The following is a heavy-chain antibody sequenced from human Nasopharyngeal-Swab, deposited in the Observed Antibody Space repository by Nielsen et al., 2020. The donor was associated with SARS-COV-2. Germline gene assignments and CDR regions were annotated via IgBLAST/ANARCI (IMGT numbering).Heavy chain of an antibody. V-gene: IGHV4-59*01. D-gene: IGHD3-22*01. CDR2: IYYSGST. CDR1: GGSISSYY. J-gene: IGHJ3*02. CDR3: ARESDYYDSSASLGDAFDI. Sequence: SETLSLTCTVSGGSISSYYWSWIRQPPGKGLEWIGYIYYSGSTNYNPSLKSRVTISVDTSKNQFSLKLSSVTAADTAVYYCARESDYYDSSASLGDAFDIWGQGTRVTVSS.